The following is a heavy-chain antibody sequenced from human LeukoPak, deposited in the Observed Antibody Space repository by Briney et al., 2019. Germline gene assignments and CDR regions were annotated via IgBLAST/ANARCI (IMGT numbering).Heavy chain of an antibody. CDR2: IYHSGSN. V-gene: IGHV4-4*02. CDR1: GGCISSSNW. CDR3: ARGDVVVSATAYYYMDV. J-gene: IGHJ6*03. D-gene: IGHD2-15*01. Sequence: HPSGTLSLTCAVSGGCISSSNWWSWVRPPPGKGLGWIGEIYHSGSNNYNPSLKSPVTISVDKSKNQFYLKLRSVNAPATAVYYCARGDVVVSATAYYYMDVWGKGTTVTVSS.